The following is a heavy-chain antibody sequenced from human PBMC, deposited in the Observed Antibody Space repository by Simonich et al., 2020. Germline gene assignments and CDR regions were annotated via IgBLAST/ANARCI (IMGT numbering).Heavy chain of an antibody. V-gene: IGHV4-59*12. CDR3: ARGGRYCSSTSCYYYYYYMDV. CDR2: NYYSGST. Sequence: QVQLQESGPGLVKPSETLSLTCTVSGGSISSYYWSWIRQPPGKGLEWIGYNYYSGSTNYNPSLKSRGTISVDTSKNQFSLKLSSVTAADTAVYYCARGGRYCSSTSCYYYYYYMDVWGKGTTVTVSS. CDR1: GGSISSYY. J-gene: IGHJ6*03. D-gene: IGHD2-2*01.